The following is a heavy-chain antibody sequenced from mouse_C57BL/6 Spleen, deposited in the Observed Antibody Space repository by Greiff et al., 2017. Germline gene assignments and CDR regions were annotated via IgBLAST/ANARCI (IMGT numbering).Heavy chain of an antibody. J-gene: IGHJ4*01. CDR1: GYTFTSYW. D-gene: IGHD1-1*01. CDR3: ARGEGLLVDY. CDR2: IDPSDSYT. V-gene: IGHV1-69*01. Sequence: VQLQQPGAELVMPGASVKLSCKASGYTFTSYWMHWVKQRPGQGLEWIGEIDPSDSYTNYNQKFKGKSTLTVDKSSSTAYMQLSSLTSEDSAVYYCARGEGLLVDYWGQGTSVTVSS.